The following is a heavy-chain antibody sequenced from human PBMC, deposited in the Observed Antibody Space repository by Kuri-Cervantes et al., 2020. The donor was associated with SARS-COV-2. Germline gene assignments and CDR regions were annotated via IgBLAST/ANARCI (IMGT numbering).Heavy chain of an antibody. Sequence: GGSLRLSCGVSGFPFSEYAMTWVRQAPGGGLTWVASITGGGDKTHYADSVKGRFTISRDNSKNTLYLQMNSLRAEDTAVYYCARLDGYIEHWGQGTLVTVSS. D-gene: IGHD5-24*01. J-gene: IGHJ5*02. CDR2: ITGGGDKT. V-gene: IGHV3-23*01. CDR1: GFPFSEYA. CDR3: ARLDGYIEH.